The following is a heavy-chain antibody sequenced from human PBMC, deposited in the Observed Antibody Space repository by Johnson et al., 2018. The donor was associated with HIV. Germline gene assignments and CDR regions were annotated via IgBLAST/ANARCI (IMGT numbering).Heavy chain of an antibody. V-gene: IGHV3-53*01. CDR3: ARDRAVPDDGYNDYAFDI. Sequence: VQVVESGGGLIQPEGSLRLSCAASGFTVSSNYMSWVRQAPGKGLEWVSVIYSGGSTYYADSVKGRFTIPRDNSKNTLYLQMNSLRAEDTAVYYCARDRAVPDDGYNDYAFDIWGQGTMVTVSS. J-gene: IGHJ3*02. D-gene: IGHD5-24*01. CDR1: GFTVSSNY. CDR2: IYSGGST.